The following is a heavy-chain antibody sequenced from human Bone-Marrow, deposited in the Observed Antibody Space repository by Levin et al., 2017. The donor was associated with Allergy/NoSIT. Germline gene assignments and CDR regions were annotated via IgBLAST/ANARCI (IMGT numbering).Heavy chain of an antibody. D-gene: IGHD2-15*01. CDR1: GFTLNSYA. Sequence: PGESLKISCEASGFTLNSYAMHWVRQIPGKGLEWVAVISGRGHKYYADSVQGRFTITSDTSKNSHHLEMNSLRPEDTAIYYCVRDAGFCGGGSCLIWNYGDTWGRGMSVSVS. J-gene: IGHJ5*02. V-gene: IGHV3-30*01. CDR3: VRDAGFCGGGSCLIWNYGDT. CDR2: ISGRGHK.